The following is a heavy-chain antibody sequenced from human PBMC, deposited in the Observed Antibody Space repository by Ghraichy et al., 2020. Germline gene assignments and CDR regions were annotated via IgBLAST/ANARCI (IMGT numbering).Heavy chain of an antibody. CDR2: ISSDGSNK. J-gene: IGHJ6*02. D-gene: IGHD3-3*01. CDR1: GFTFSSHG. CDR3: AKDSYEFWSGYYHYYYGMDV. Sequence: GGSLRLSCAASGFTFSSHGIHWVRQAPGKGLEWVAVISSDGSNKYYADSVKGRFTISRDNSKNTLYLQMNRLRAEDTAVYYCAKDSYEFWSGYYHYYYGMDVWGQGTTVTVSS. V-gene: IGHV3-30*18.